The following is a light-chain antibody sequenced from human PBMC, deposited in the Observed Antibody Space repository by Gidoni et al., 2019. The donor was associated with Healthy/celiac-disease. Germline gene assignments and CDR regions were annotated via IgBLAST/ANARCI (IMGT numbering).Light chain of an antibody. CDR2: TAS. Sequence: DTQMTQSPSTLSASVGDRVTITCRASQSISSWLAWYQQKPGKAPKLLIYTASRLESGVPSRFSGSGSGTEFTLTISSLQPDDFATYYCQQYNSYSRTFGQGTKVEIK. J-gene: IGKJ1*01. V-gene: IGKV1-5*03. CDR1: QSISSW. CDR3: QQYNSYSRT.